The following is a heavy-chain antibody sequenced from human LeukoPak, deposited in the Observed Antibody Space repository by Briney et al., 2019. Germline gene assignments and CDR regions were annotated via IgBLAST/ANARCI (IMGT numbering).Heavy chain of an antibody. CDR2: IKQDGSEK. J-gene: IGHJ4*02. Sequence: GGSLRLSCAASGFTFSSYWMSWVRQAPGKGLGWVVNIKQDGSEKYYVDSVKGRFTISRDNAKNSLYLQMNSLRAEDTAVYYCARDHRYDILTGYPYYFDYWGQGTLVTVSS. D-gene: IGHD3-9*01. CDR3: ARDHRYDILTGYPYYFDY. CDR1: GFTFSSYW. V-gene: IGHV3-7*03.